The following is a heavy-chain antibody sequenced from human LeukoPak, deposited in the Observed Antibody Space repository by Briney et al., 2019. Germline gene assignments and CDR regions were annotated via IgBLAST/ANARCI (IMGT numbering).Heavy chain of an antibody. D-gene: IGHD2-2*01. J-gene: IGHJ5*02. CDR3: ARGRGYCSSTSCSWFDP. CDR2: INPNSGGT. V-gene: IGHV1-2*04. Sequence: ASVKVSCKASGYTFTGYYIHWVRQAPGQGLEWMGLINPNSGGTNYAQKFQGWVTMTRDTSISTAYMELSRLRSDDTAVYYCARGRGYCSSTSCSWFDPWGQGTLVTVSS. CDR1: GYTFTGYY.